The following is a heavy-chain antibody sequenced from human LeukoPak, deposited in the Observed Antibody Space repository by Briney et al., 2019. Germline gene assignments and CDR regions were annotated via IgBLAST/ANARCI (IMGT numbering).Heavy chain of an antibody. CDR2: INPSGGST. CDR1: GYTFTSYY. Sequence: ASVKVSCKASGYTFTSYYMHWVRQAPGQGLEWMGIINPSGGSTSYAQKFQGRVTMTRDMSTSTVYMELSSLRSEDTAVYYCARDPTVDIVATPPEWYFDLWGRGTLVTVSS. V-gene: IGHV1-46*01. J-gene: IGHJ2*01. D-gene: IGHD5-12*01. CDR3: ARDPTVDIVATPPEWYFDL.